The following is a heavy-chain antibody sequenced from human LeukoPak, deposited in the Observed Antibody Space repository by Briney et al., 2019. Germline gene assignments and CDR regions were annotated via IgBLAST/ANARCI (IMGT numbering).Heavy chain of an antibody. CDR2: THYSGGT. CDR1: GGSISTYY. CDR3: ARKQWQVSHYFDY. V-gene: IGHV4-59*08. J-gene: IGHJ4*02. Sequence: SETLSLTCTVSGGSISTYYWSWIRQPPGKGLEWIGYTHYSGGTDYNPSLRSRVTISVDTSENQFSLKLSSVTAADTAVYYCARKQWQVSHYFDYWGQGTLVTASS. D-gene: IGHD6-19*01.